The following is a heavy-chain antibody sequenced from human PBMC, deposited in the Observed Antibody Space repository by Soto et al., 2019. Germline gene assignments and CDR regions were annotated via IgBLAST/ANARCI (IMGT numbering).Heavy chain of an antibody. J-gene: IGHJ3*02. Sequence: GGSLRLSCAASGFTFSGSAMHWVRQASGKGLEWVGRIRSKANRYATAYAASVKGRFTISRDDSKNTAYLQMNSLKTEDAAVYYCTRPGGIAARDAFDIGGQGTRVTVSS. CDR3: TRPGGIAARDAFDI. V-gene: IGHV3-73*01. CDR1: GFTFSGSA. CDR2: IRSKANRYAT. D-gene: IGHD6-6*01.